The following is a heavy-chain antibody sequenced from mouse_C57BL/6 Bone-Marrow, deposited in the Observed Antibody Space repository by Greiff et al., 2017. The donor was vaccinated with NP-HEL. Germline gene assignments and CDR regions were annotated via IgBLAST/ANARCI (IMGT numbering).Heavy chain of an antibody. CDR1: GFTFSDYG. D-gene: IGHD2-4*01. V-gene: IGHV5-17*01. Sequence: EVQLQQSGGGLVKPGGSLKLSCAASGFTFSDYGMHWVRQAPEKGLEWVAYISSGSSTINYVDTVKGRVTISRDNAKSTLFLQMTSLTSEDTAMYYCARGGLRREVYAMDYWGQGTSVTVSS. CDR3: ARGGLRREVYAMDY. CDR2: ISSGSSTI. J-gene: IGHJ4*01.